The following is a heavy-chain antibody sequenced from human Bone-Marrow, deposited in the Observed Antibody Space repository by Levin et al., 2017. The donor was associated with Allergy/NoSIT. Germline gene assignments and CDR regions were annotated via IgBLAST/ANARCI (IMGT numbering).Heavy chain of an antibody. J-gene: IGHJ5*02. V-gene: IGHV3-15*01. CDR2: IKSKTDGGTT. CDR3: TTDIRWEVLGSTWFDP. CDR1: GFTFSNTW. Sequence: GGSLRLSCVASGFTFSNTWMSWVRQAPGKGLEWVGRIKSKTDGGTTDYAAPVKGRFAISRDDSKNTLYLQMNSLKTEDTAVYYCTTDIRWEVLGSTWFDPWGQGTVVTVSS. D-gene: IGHD1-26*01.